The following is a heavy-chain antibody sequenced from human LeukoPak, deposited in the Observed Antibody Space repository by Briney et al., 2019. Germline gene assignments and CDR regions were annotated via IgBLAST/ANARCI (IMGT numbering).Heavy chain of an antibody. CDR1: GFIFNSYG. J-gene: IGHJ4*02. CDR2: ISSSSTYI. CDR3: AKTVIAVAGRGFDY. V-gene: IGHV3-21*04. Sequence: GGSLRLSCAASGFIFNSYGMNWVRQAPGKGLEWVSSISSSSTYIYYADSVKGRFTISRDNSKNTLYLQMNSLRAEDTAVYYCAKTVIAVAGRGFDYWGQGTLVTVSS. D-gene: IGHD6-19*01.